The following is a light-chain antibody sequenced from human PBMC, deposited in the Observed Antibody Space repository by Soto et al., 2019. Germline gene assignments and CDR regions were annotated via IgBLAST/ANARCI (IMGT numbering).Light chain of an antibody. Sequence: DIQMTQSPSSLSASVGDRVTITCRASQSISSYLNWYQQKPGKAPKRLSYAASSLQSGVPSRFSGSGSGTDFTLTISSLQPEDFATYYCQQSSGTFGGGTKVEIK. CDR1: QSISSY. V-gene: IGKV1-39*01. J-gene: IGKJ4*01. CDR3: QQSSGT. CDR2: AAS.